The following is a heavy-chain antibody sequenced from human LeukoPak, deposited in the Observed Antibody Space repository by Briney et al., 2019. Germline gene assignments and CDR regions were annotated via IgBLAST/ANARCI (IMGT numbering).Heavy chain of an antibody. V-gene: IGHV4-31*03. CDR1: GGSISSGGYY. D-gene: IGHD3-10*01. J-gene: IGHJ4*02. CDR3: ARLRYGSPFDY. Sequence: PSETLSLTCTVSGGSISSGGYYWSWIRQHPGKGLEWIGYIYYSGSTYYNPSLKSRVTISVDTSKNQFSLKLSSVTAADTAVYYCARLRYGSPFDYWAREPWSPSPQ. CDR2: IYYSGST.